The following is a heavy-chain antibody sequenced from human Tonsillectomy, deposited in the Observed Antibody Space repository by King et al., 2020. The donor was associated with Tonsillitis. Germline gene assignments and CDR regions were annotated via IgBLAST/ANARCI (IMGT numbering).Heavy chain of an antibody. Sequence: VQLVESGGGLVQPGGSLRLSCAASGFTFSSYAMNWVRQAPGKGLEWVSAISGSGGSTYYADSVKGRFTISRDNSNNTLYLQMNSLRAEDTAVYYCAKSNYDSGGGFDYWGQGTLVTVSS. J-gene: IGHJ4*02. D-gene: IGHD3-22*01. V-gene: IGHV3-23*04. CDR3: AKSNYDSGGGFDY. CDR1: GFTFSSYA. CDR2: ISGSGGST.